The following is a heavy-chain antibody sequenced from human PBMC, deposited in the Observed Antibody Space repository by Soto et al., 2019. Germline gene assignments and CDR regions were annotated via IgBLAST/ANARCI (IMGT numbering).Heavy chain of an antibody. CDR2: IKSKISGGTT. J-gene: IGHJ4*02. CDR1: GFKFSDGW. V-gene: IGHV3-15*07. D-gene: IGHD2-8*02. Sequence: EVQLDQSGGGLVKPGGSLRLSCAASGFKFSDGWMNWVRQAPGKGLEWVGRIKSKISGGTTDYAAPVKGRFTISRDDSKDMVYLQMSSLKTEDTAVYYCTTTGGHLYSDPFDCWGQGALVTVSS. CDR3: TTTGGHLYSDPFDC.